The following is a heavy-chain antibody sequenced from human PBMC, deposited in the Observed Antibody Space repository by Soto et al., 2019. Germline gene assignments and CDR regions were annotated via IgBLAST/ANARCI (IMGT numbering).Heavy chain of an antibody. CDR3: ARGGEVSYYYGMDV. D-gene: IGHD3-16*01. CDR1: GGTFSRYG. V-gene: IGHV1-69*12. J-gene: IGHJ6*02. CDR2: IIPIFGTA. Sequence: QVQLVQSGAEVKKPGSSVKVSCKAPGGTFSRYGISWVRQAPGQGLEWMGGIIPIFGTANYAQKFQGRVTITADESTSTAYMELSSLRSEDTAVYYCARGGEVSYYYGMDVWGQGTTVTVSS.